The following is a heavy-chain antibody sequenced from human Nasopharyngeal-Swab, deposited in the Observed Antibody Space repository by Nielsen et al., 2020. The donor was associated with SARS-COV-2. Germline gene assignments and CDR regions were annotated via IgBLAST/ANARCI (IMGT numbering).Heavy chain of an antibody. CDR1: GFTFSSYG. V-gene: IGHV3-30*18. J-gene: IGHJ4*02. D-gene: IGHD6-13*01. Sequence: LTRAASGFTFSSYGMHWVRQAPGKGLEWVAVISYDGSNKYYADSVKGRFTISRDNSKNTLYLQMNSLRAEDTAVYYCAKMAGYSSSWYGSSLIDYWGQGTLVTVSS. CDR3: AKMAGYSSSWYGSSLIDY. CDR2: ISYDGSNK.